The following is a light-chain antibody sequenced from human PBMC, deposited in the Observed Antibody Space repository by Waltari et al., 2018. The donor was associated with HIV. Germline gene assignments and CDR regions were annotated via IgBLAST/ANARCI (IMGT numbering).Light chain of an antibody. J-gene: IGKJ4*01. CDR1: QSVSSDF. V-gene: IGKV3D-7*01. CDR3: HQYDELPPT. CDR2: DTS. Sequence: EIVMTQSPATLSLSPGERATLSCRASQSVSSDFLSWYQQKPGQSPSPCIYDTSVWATGTPARFSGSESGTAFTLTISSLQPEDCAVYFCHQYDELPPTFGCGTKLEI.